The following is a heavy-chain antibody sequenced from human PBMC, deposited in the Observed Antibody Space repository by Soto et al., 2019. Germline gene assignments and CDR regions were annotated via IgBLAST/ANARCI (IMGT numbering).Heavy chain of an antibody. CDR2: ISGGGPPT. CDR1: GFTFSSYG. CDR3: AIRTYSTGWYYLDL. Sequence: EVQLLESGGGLVQPGGSLRLSCTGSGFTFSSYGMSWVRQARGKGLEWVSGISGGGPPTYYADSVRGRFTISRDNSKNTLYLQMNSLRAEDTAVYYCAIRTYSTGWYYLDLWGRGTLVTVSA. V-gene: IGHV3-23*01. J-gene: IGHJ4*02. D-gene: IGHD6-25*01.